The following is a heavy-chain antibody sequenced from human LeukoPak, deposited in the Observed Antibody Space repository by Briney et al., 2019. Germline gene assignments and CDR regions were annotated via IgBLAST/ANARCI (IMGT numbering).Heavy chain of an antibody. CDR3: ARDAGSYYSDY. D-gene: IGHD3-10*01. V-gene: IGHV3-30*02. Sequence: GGSLRLSCAASGFTFSSYGMHWVRQAPGKGLEWVAFIRYDGSNKYYADSVKGRFTISRDNSKNTLYLQMNSLRAEDTAVYYCARDAGSYYSDYWGQGTLVTVSS. J-gene: IGHJ4*02. CDR2: IRYDGSNK. CDR1: GFTFSSYG.